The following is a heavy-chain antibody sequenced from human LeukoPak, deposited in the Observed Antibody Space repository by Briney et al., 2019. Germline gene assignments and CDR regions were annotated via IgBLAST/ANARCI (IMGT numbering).Heavy chain of an antibody. CDR1: GFTFGDYA. Sequence: GGSLRLSCTASGFTFGDYAMTWVRQAPGKGLEWMAFIRQDGSDKYYVDSVKGRFTISRDNAKNSLYLQLSSLRAEDTAVYYCARISSPGYFDYWGQGTLVTVSS. CDR3: ARISSPGYFDY. D-gene: IGHD6-13*01. V-gene: IGHV3-7*01. CDR2: IRQDGSDK. J-gene: IGHJ4*02.